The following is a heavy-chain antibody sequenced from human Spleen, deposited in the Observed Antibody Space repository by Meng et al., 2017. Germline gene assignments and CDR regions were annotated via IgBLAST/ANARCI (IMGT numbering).Heavy chain of an antibody. CDR1: GFTFSDYY. J-gene: IGHJ4*02. CDR3: MDGGSGSWDY. CDR2: ISSSGSTI. V-gene: IGHV3-11*01. Sequence: GESLKISCAASGFTFSDYYMSWIRQAPGKGLEWVSYISSSGSTIYYADSVKGRFTISRDNAKNSLYLQMNSLKTEDTAVYYCMDGGSGSWDYWGQGTLVTVSS. D-gene: IGHD3-10*01.